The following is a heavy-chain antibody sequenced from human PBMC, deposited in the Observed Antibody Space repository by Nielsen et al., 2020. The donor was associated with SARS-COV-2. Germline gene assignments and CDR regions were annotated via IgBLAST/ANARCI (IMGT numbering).Heavy chain of an antibody. CDR3: ARDPYYGAGTFRFYDRDL. CDR2: ISSSATTI. Sequence: GGTLSLTCAASGFPFRSFGMNWVRQAPGKGLEWVSVISSSATTIYYADSVRGRFTISRDNAKNSLYLQMDSLRVDDTALYYCARDPYYGAGTFRFYDRDLLRQGTTVTVSS. V-gene: IGHV3-48*04. D-gene: IGHD3-10*01. CDR1: GFPFRSFG. J-gene: IGHJ6*02.